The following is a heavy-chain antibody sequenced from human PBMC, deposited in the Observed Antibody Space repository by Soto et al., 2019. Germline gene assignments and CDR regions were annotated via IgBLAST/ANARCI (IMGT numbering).Heavy chain of an antibody. CDR2: ISAYNGNT. J-gene: IGHJ5*02. CDR1: GYTFTSYG. Sequence: AAVKVSRKASGYTFTSYGISWVRQAPGQGLEWMGWISAYNGNTNYAQKLQGRVTMTTDTSTSTAYMELRSLRSDDTAGYYCARENRLPSPPGGRLRSGWFDPWG. V-gene: IGHV1-18*01. CDR3: ARENRLPSPPGGRLRSGWFDP. D-gene: IGHD6-25*01.